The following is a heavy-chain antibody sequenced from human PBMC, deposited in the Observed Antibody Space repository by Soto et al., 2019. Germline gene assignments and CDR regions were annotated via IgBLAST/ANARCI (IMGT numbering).Heavy chain of an antibody. CDR2: IYPGDSDT. CDR1: GYSFTSYW. D-gene: IGHD3-16*01. Sequence: NPGESLKISCKGSGYSFTSYWIGWVRQMPGKGLEWMGIIYPGDSDTRYSPTFQGKINNSADKSISTAYLQWSSLKASDTAIYYCSIHVSFSLLDYKSGMDVWGQGTTVTVSS. CDR3: SIHVSFSLLDYKSGMDV. V-gene: IGHV5-51*01. J-gene: IGHJ6*02.